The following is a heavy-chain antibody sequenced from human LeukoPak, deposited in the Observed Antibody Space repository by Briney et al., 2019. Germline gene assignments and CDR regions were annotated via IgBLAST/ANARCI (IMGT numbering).Heavy chain of an antibody. CDR3: ARGGGSYYY. CDR2: INHSGST. D-gene: IGHD1-26*01. J-gene: IGHJ4*02. Sequence: SGTLSLTCAVYGGSLSGYYWSWIRQPPGKGLEWIGEINHSGSTNYNPSLKSRVTISLDTSKNQFSLKLSSVTAADTAVYYCARGGGSYYYWGQGTLVTVSS. CDR1: GGSLSGYY. V-gene: IGHV4-34*01.